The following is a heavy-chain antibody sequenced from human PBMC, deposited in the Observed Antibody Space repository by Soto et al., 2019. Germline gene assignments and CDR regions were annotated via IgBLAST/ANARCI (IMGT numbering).Heavy chain of an antibody. D-gene: IGHD3-10*01. CDR3: ARLPMVRGVINDYYYYYGMDV. V-gene: IGHV4-39*01. Sequence: SETLSLTCTVSGGSIISSSYYWVWIRQPPGKGLEWIGSIYYSGSTYYNPSLKSRVTISVDTSKNQFSLKLSSVTAADTAVYYCARLPMVRGVINDYYYYYGMDVWGQGTTVTVSS. CDR2: IYYSGST. J-gene: IGHJ6*02. CDR1: GGSIISSSYY.